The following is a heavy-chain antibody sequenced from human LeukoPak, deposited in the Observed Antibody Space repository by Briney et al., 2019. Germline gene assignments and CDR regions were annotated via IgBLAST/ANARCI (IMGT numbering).Heavy chain of an antibody. CDR2: IYHTGNT. D-gene: IGHD1-26*01. J-gene: IGHJ4*02. Sequence: SETLSLTCTVSGGSISNFYWSWIRQSPGKGLEWIGYIYHTGNTHYNPSLKSRVTISVDKSKNQFSLKLSSVTAADTAVYYCAILASPFDYWGQGTLVTVSS. CDR1: GGSISNFY. V-gene: IGHV4-59*12. CDR3: AILASPFDY.